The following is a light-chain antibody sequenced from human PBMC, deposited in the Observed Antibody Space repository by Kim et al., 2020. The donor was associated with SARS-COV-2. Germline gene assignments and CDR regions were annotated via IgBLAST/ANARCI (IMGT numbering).Light chain of an antibody. Sequence: QSVLTQPPSVTGTPGQRVTISCSGSSSSIGDNPVSWYQQFPGTAPKLLIYGDDQRPSGVPDRFSGYKSGTSASLAISGLQSGDYADYFCATWDDSLYGRVFGGGTQLTVL. CDR1: SSSIGDNP. CDR3: ATWDDSLYGRV. CDR2: GDD. J-gene: IGLJ3*02. V-gene: IGLV1-44*01.